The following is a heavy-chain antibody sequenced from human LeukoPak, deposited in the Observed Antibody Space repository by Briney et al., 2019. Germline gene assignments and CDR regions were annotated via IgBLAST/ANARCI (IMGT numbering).Heavy chain of an antibody. CDR2: INHSGST. CDR1: GGSFSGYY. CDR3: ARARYCSGGSCFEYFRH. V-gene: IGHV4-34*01. J-gene: IGHJ1*01. D-gene: IGHD2-15*01. Sequence: SETLSLTCAVYGGSFSGYYWSWIRQPPGKGLEWIGEINHSGSTNYNPSLKSRVTISVDTSKNQFSLKLSSVTAADTAVYYCARARYCSGGSCFEYFRHWGQGTLVTVSS.